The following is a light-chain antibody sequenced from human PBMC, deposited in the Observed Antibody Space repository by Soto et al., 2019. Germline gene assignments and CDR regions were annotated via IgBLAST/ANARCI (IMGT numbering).Light chain of an antibody. CDR3: SSYAGNSALV. CDR2: EAS. J-gene: IGLJ2*01. CDR1: SSDVGSYNL. Sequence: QSALTQPASVSGSPGQSITISCTGTSSDVGSYNLVSWYQQHPGKAPKLMIYEASKRPSGVSDRFSGSKSGNMASLTISGLQAEDEADYYCSSYAGNSALVFGGGTKLTVL. V-gene: IGLV2-23*01.